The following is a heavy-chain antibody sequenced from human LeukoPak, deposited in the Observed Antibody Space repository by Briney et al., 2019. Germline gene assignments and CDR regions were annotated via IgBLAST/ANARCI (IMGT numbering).Heavy chain of an antibody. CDR3: ARARGRYDAFDI. CDR2: IYYSGST. D-gene: IGHD3-10*01. CDR1: GGSISSYY. J-gene: IGHJ3*02. V-gene: IGHV4-59*01. Sequence: SETLSLTCTVSGGSISSYYWSWTRQPPGKGLEWIGYIYYSGSTNYNPSLKSRVTISVDTSKNQFSLKLSSVTAADTAVYYCARARGRYDAFDIWGQGTMVTVSS.